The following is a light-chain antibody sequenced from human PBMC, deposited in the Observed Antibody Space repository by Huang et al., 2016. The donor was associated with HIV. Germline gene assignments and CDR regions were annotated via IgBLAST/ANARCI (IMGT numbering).Light chain of an antibody. CDR1: QSVGSS. V-gene: IGKV3-15*01. CDR3: QQYNKWPPGA. J-gene: IGKJ1*01. Sequence: EVVMTQSPGTLSVSLGERATLSCRASQSVGSSLAWYQQKPGQAPRLLLYGASTSATGIPARFSGSVSGTEFTLTISSLQSEDFAVYYCQQYNKWPPGAFGQGTKVEIK. CDR2: GAS.